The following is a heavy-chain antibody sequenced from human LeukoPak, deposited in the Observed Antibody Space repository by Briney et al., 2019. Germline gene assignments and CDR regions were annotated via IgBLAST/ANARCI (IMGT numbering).Heavy chain of an antibody. CDR1: VFTFSSHS. D-gene: IGHD6-19*01. Sequence: GGSLRLSCAASVFTFSSHSMNWVRQAPVKELEWVSSISSSSSYIYYADSVKGRFTISRDNAKNSLYLQMNSLRAEDTAVYYCTRDFRLYSCVGSYDYWGQGTLVTVSS. J-gene: IGHJ4*02. CDR2: ISSSSSYI. V-gene: IGHV3-21*01. CDR3: TRDFRLYSCVGSYDY.